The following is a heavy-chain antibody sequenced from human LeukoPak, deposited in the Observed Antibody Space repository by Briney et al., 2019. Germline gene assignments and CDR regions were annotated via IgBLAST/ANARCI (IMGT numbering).Heavy chain of an antibody. CDR2: IWYDGTNQ. Sequence: GRSLRLSCAASGFTFSRYGMHWVRQAPGKGLEWVTLIWYDGTNQYYADSVKGRFTISRDNSKNTLYLQMNSLRAEDTAVYYCARWFGELGSYYYYGMDVWGQGTTVTVS. D-gene: IGHD3-10*01. CDR3: ARWFGELGSYYYYGMDV. V-gene: IGHV3-33*01. J-gene: IGHJ6*02. CDR1: GFTFSRYG.